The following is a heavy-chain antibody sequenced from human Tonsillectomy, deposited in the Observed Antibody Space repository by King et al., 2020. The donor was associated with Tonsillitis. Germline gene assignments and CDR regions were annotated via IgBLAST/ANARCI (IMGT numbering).Heavy chain of an antibody. J-gene: IGHJ4*02. CDR3: ARDGYCSVDMCQADY. CDR1: GFTFSKFG. Sequence: VQLVESGGGVVQPGRSLRLSCAASGFTFSKFGMHWVRQAPGKGLEWVALIWYDGTNEYYADSVKGRFTISRDNSKNTLYLQINSLRADDTAVYYCARDGYCSVDMCQADYWGQGTPVTVSS. V-gene: IGHV3-33*08. CDR2: IWYDGTNE. D-gene: IGHD2-2*03.